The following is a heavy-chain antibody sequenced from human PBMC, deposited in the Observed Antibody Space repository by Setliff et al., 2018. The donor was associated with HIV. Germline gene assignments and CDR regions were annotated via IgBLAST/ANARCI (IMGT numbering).Heavy chain of an antibody. CDR1: GYTFTSNSDYY. CDR3: ARAHYNFWSGYLDS. V-gene: IGHV1-2*02. Sequence: ASVKVSCKASGYTFTSNSDYYLHWVRQAPGQGPEWMGWINPYSGGALYAQRFHGRVTMTRDTSVSTAYMELSRLRSDDSALYYCARAHYNFWSGYLDSWGQGTLVTVSS. D-gene: IGHD3-3*01. CDR2: INPYSGGA. J-gene: IGHJ4*02.